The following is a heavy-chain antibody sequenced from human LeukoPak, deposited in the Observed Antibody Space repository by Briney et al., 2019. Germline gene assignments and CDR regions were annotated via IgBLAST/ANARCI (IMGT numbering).Heavy chain of an antibody. V-gene: IGHV3-23*01. CDR2: ISDTVRDT. J-gene: IGHJ4*02. Sequence: GGSLRLSCAASGFTFSSYEMNWVRQAPGEGLEWVSHISDTVRDTWYANSVKGRFIISRDNSRDTVYLQMSSLRPEDTALYFCAKDNYGGIFASWGQGTLVTVSS. CDR1: GFTFSSYE. D-gene: IGHD4-17*01. CDR3: AKDNYGGIFAS.